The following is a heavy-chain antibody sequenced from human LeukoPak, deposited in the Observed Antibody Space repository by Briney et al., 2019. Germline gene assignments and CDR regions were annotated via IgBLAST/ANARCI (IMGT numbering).Heavy chain of an antibody. J-gene: IGHJ4*02. Sequence: GGSLRLSCAASGFTFSSYSMNWVRQAPGKGLEWVSSISSSSSYIYYADSVKGRFTISRDNAKNSLYLQMNSLRAEDTAVYYCARDCNRFGLGKPVYWGQGAPVTVSS. CDR3: ARDCNRFGLGKPVY. D-gene: IGHD2/OR15-2a*01. CDR1: GFTFSSYS. V-gene: IGHV3-21*01. CDR2: ISSSSSYI.